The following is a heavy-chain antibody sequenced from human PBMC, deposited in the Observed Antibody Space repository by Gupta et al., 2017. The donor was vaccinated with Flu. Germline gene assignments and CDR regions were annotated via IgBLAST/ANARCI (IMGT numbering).Heavy chain of an antibody. CDR3: ATGQRLGTDYYGLDA. D-gene: IGHD6-25*01. V-gene: IGHV3-15*01. Sequence: PGKGLEWVGRIKTEDEGSTTAYGAPVKGRFIISRQNSSNTVSLQMNRLTTEDTGVYHCATGQRLGTDYYGLDAWGQGTTVTVSS. CDR2: IKTEDEGSTT. J-gene: IGHJ6*02.